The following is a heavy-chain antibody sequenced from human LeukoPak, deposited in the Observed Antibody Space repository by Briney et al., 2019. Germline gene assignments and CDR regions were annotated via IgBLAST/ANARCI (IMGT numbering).Heavy chain of an antibody. D-gene: IGHD3-22*01. CDR1: GFTFSSYS. CDR2: ISSSSSYI. Sequence: GGSLRLSCAASGFTFSSYSMNWVRQAPGKGLEWVSSISSSSSYIYYADSVKGRFTVSRDNAKNSLYLQMNSLRAEDTAVYYCARRDYYDSSGYSIDYWGQGTLVTVSS. CDR3: ARRDYYDSSGYSIDY. J-gene: IGHJ4*02. V-gene: IGHV3-21*01.